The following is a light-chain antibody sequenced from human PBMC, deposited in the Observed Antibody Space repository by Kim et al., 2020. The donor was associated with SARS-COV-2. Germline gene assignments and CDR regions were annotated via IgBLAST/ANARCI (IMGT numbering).Light chain of an antibody. Sequence: GQTVRITCQGARLRNSYGRWYHQMPGQAPVLVIYGKNNGPSWIPDRFSGSSSGNTASMTITGAQAEDEADYYCNSRDSSGNHLGVFGTGTKVTVL. CDR3: NSRDSSGNHLGV. V-gene: IGLV3-19*01. J-gene: IGLJ1*01. CDR1: RLRNSY. CDR2: GKN.